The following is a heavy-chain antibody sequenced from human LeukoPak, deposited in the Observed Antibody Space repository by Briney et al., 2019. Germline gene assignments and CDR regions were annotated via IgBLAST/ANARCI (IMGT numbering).Heavy chain of an antibody. Sequence: GGPLRLSCAASGFTFSSYSMNWVRQAPGKGLEWVSSISSSSSYIYYADSVKGRFTISRDNAKNSLYLQMNSLRAEDTAVYYCASPWNYGSGSYAYWGQGTLVTVSS. CDR1: GFTFSSYS. V-gene: IGHV3-21*01. J-gene: IGHJ4*02. CDR3: ASPWNYGSGSYAY. CDR2: ISSSSSYI. D-gene: IGHD3-10*01.